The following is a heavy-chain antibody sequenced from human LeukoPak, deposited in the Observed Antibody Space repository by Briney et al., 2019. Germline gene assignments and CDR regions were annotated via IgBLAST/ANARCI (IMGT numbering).Heavy chain of an antibody. J-gene: IGHJ5*02. D-gene: IGHD4-17*01. Sequence: SETLSLTCTVSGGSISSYYWSWIRQPPGKGLERIGYIYYSGSTNYNPSLKSRVTISVDTSKNQFSLKLSSVTAADTAVYYCARSHDYGDYETDWFDPWGQGTLVTVSS. V-gene: IGHV4-59*08. CDR3: ARSHDYGDYETDWFDP. CDR2: IYYSGST. CDR1: GGSISSYY.